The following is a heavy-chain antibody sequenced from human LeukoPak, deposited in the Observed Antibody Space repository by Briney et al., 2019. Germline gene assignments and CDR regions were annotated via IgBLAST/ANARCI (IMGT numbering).Heavy chain of an antibody. V-gene: IGHV1-2*02. D-gene: IGHD6-13*01. Sequence: ASVKVSCKASGYTFTYYYMHWVRQAPGQGLEWMGWINPNSGGTNYAQKFQGRVTMTRDTSINTAYMELNRLRSDDTALYYCAGYTNNWYLGGYWDQGTLVTASS. J-gene: IGHJ4*02. CDR3: AGYTNNWYLGGY. CDR2: INPNSGGT. CDR1: GYTFTYYY.